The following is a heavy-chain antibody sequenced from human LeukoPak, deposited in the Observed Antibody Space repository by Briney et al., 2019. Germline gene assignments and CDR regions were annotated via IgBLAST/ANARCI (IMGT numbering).Heavy chain of an antibody. CDR3: AGRDGYNYYFDY. Sequence: PGGSLRLSCAASGFTFSSYSMNWVRQAPGKGREWVSYISSSSSIIYYADPVKGRLTTSRDNAKSSLYLRMNSLRDEDTAVYYCAGRDGYNYYFDYWGQGALVTVSS. V-gene: IGHV3-48*02. D-gene: IGHD5-24*01. CDR1: GFTFSSYS. J-gene: IGHJ4*02. CDR2: ISSSSSII.